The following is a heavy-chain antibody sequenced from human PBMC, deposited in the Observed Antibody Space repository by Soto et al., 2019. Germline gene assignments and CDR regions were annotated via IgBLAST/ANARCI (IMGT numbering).Heavy chain of an antibody. D-gene: IGHD3-22*01. CDR3: ARDYYDSSGYLAPLDY. J-gene: IGHJ4*02. CDR1: GFTFSSYS. CDR2: ISSSSSYI. Sequence: EVQLVESGGGLVKPGGSLRLSCAASGFTFSSYSMNWVRQAPGKGLEWVSSISSSSSYIYYADSVKGRFTISRDNAKNSLYQQMNSLRAEDTAVYYCARDYYDSSGYLAPLDYWGQGTLVTVSS. V-gene: IGHV3-21*01.